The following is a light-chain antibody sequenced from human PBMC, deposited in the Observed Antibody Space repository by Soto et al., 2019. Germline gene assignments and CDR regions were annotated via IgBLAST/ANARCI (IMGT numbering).Light chain of an antibody. J-gene: IGKJ5*01. CDR2: DAS. CDR1: QGISSW. V-gene: IGKV1-5*01. CDR3: QQYNSYLIT. Sequence: DIQMTQSPSTLSASVGDRVTITCRASQGISSWLAWYQQKPGKAPKLLIYDASSLESGVPSRFSGSGSGTEFTLTITSLQPDDFATYYCQQYNSYLITFGQGTRLDIK.